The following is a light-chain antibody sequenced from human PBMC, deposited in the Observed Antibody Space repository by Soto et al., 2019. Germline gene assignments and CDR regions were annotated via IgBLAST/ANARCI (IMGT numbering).Light chain of an antibody. CDR1: NSDVGAYNY. V-gene: IGLV2-14*01. J-gene: IGLJ1*01. CDR3: SSYTTTNPLYV. Sequence: QSALTQPASLSGSPGQSITIPCTGTNSDVGAYNYVSWYQHHPGKSPKLMIYEVFIRPSGVSSRFSGSKSGSTASLTISVLLADDEADYYCSSYTTTNPLYVFGTGTKLTVL. CDR2: EVF.